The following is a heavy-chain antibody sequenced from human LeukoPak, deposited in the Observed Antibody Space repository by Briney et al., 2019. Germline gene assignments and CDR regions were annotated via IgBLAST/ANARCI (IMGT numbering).Heavy chain of an antibody. CDR2: IYPGDSDT. CDR3: ARQGGAAADINWFGP. CDR1: VDPFTSYW. D-gene: IGHD6-13*01. V-gene: IGHV5-51*01. Sequence: GEPLQISCKASVDPFTSYWIGWARQLPGKGREGMGIIYPGDSDTRYSPSFQGQVTISADKSISTAYLQWSSLKASDTAMYYCARQGGAAADINWFGPWGQGTLVTVSS. J-gene: IGHJ5*02.